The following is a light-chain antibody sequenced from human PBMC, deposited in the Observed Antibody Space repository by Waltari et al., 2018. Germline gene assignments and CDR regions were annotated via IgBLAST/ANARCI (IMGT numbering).Light chain of an antibody. Sequence: DIQMTQSPSSLSASVGDRVTITCRASQSISSYLNWYQQKPGKAPKLLIYAASSWQSGVPSRFSGSGSGTDFTLTISSLQPEDFATYYGQQSYSTSWTFGQGTKVEIK. J-gene: IGKJ1*01. CDR2: AAS. V-gene: IGKV1-39*01. CDR1: QSISSY. CDR3: QQSYSTSWT.